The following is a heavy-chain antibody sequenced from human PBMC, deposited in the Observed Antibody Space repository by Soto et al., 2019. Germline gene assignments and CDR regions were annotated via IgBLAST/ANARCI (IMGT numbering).Heavy chain of an antibody. CDR3: ARGGIVVVPAAMYYYYGMDV. J-gene: IGHJ6*02. D-gene: IGHD2-2*01. V-gene: IGHV1-2*04. CDR1: GYTFTGYY. Sequence: QVQLVQSGAEVKKPGASVKVSCKASGYTFTGYYMHWVRQAPGQGLEWMGWINPNSGGTNYAQKFQGWGTMTRETSSSTAYMELSRLRSDDTAVYYCARGGIVVVPAAMYYYYGMDVWGQGTTVTVSS. CDR2: INPNSGGT.